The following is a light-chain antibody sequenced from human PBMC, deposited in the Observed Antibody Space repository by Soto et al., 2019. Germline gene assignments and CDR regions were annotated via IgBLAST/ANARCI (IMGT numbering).Light chain of an antibody. Sequence: QTVVTQEPSFSVSPGGTVTLTCGLTSGSVSTTYYPSWYQHTPGQAPRTLIYSTNIRSSGVPDRFSGSILGNKAALAITGAQADDESDYHCMLYMGGGLVVFGGGTQLTVL. J-gene: IGLJ7*01. CDR2: STN. CDR1: SGSVSTTYY. V-gene: IGLV8-61*01. CDR3: MLYMGGGLVV.